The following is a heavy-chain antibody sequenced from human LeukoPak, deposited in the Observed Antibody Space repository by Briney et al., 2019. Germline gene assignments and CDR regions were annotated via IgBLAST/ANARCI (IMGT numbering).Heavy chain of an antibody. V-gene: IGHV3-11*06. Sequence: GGSLRLSCAASGFTFSDYYMTWIRQAPGKGLEWVSYISSSGSYINYADSVKGRFTISRDNAKNSLYLQMNSLRAEDTAVYYCARDGGYCSGGSCYSEDWGQGTLVTVSS. CDR3: ARDGGYCSGGSCYSED. CDR1: GFTFSDYY. J-gene: IGHJ4*02. D-gene: IGHD2-15*01. CDR2: ISSSGSYI.